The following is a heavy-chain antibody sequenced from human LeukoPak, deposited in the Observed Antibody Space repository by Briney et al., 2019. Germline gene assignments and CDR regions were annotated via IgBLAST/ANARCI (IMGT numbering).Heavy chain of an antibody. D-gene: IGHD6-19*01. V-gene: IGHV3-23*01. CDR1: GFTFSSNA. J-gene: IGHJ4*02. CDR2: ISGSGGNT. Sequence: GGSLRLTCAASGFTFSSNAMIWVRQAPGKGLEWVSVISGSGGNTYYADSVKGRLTISRVNSKNTLYLQMNSLRAEDTAVYYCAKAVGSGWRYYFDYWGQGTLVTVSS. CDR3: AKAVGSGWRYYFDY.